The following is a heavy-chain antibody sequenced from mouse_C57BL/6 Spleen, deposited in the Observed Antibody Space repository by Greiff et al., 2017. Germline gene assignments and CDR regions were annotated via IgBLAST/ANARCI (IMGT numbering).Heavy chain of an antibody. Sequence: VQLQQSGPELVKPGASVKIPCKASGYTFTDYNMDWVKQSHGKSLAWIGDINPNNGGTIYNQKFKGKATLTGDKSSSTAYMELRSLTSEDTAVYYCARRDSGPFDDWGQGTTLTVSS. CDR2: INPNNGGT. CDR3: ARRDSGPFDD. D-gene: IGHD4-1*01. V-gene: IGHV1-18*01. CDR1: GYTFTDYN. J-gene: IGHJ2*01.